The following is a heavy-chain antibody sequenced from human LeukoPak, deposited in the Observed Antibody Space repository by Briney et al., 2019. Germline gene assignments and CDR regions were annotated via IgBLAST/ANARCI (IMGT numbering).Heavy chain of an antibody. CDR2: IYYTGST. J-gene: IGHJ4*02. Sequence: SETLSLTCTVSGGSISSYYWSWIRQPPGKGLEWIGYIYYTGSTDYNPSLKSRVAISVDTSKNQFSLKLSSVTAADTAVYYCQSRFLEWLLDYWGQGTLVTVSS. CDR3: QSRFLEWLLDY. CDR1: GGSISSYY. V-gene: IGHV4-59*01. D-gene: IGHD3-3*01.